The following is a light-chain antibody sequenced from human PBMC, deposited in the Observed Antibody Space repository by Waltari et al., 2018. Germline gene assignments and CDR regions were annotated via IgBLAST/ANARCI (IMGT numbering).Light chain of an antibody. Sequence: IQLTQSPSSLSAYVGDRVTISCRPSQGISSYLAWYQQKPGKAPNLLIYAASTLQSGVPSRFSGSGSGTDFTLTISSLQPEDFATYYCQQVSDDPRTFGQGTKVDIK. CDR3: QQVSDDPRT. V-gene: IGKV1-9*01. CDR1: QGISSY. J-gene: IGKJ1*01. CDR2: AAS.